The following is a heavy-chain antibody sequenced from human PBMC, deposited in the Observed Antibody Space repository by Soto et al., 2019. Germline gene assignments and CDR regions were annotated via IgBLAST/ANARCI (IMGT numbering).Heavy chain of an antibody. Sequence: SETLSLTCAVYGGSFKGYYWSWIRQAPGKGLEWIGEINHSGSTNYNPSLKSRVTISVDTSKNQFSLKLSSVTAADTAVYYCARAGYFDWLLSNWFDPWGQGTLVTVS. J-gene: IGHJ5*02. V-gene: IGHV4-34*01. CDR3: ARAGYFDWLLSNWFDP. CDR2: INHSGST. D-gene: IGHD3-9*01. CDR1: GGSFKGYY.